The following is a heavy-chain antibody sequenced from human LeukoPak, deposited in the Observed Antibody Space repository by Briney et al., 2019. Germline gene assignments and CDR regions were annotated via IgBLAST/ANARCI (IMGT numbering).Heavy chain of an antibody. CDR2: MWYDGSNK. D-gene: IGHD6-19*01. V-gene: IGHV3-33*06. J-gene: IGHJ4*02. CDR1: GFTFSSYG. CDR3: AKDPGVRWLVGFDY. Sequence: GGSLRLSCAASGFTFSSYGMHCVRQAPGKGLEWVAVMWYDGSNKYYADSVKGRFTISRDNSKNTLYLQMDSLRVEDTAAYYCAKDPGVRWLVGFDYWGQGTLVTVSS.